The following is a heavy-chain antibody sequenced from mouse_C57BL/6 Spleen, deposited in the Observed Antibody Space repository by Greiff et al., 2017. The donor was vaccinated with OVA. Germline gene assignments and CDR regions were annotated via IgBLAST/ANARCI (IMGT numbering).Heavy chain of an antibody. V-gene: IGHV1-19*01. CDR2: INPYNGGT. J-gene: IGHJ2*01. D-gene: IGHD1-1*01. CDR1: GYTFTDYY. CDR3: ARSDTTVVAKNYFDY. Sequence: VQLQQSGPVLVKPGASVKMSCKASGYTFTDYYMNWVKQSHGKSLEWIGVINPYNGGTSYNQKFKGKATLTVDKSSSTAYMELNSLTSEDSAVYYCARSDTTVVAKNYFDYWGQGTTLTVSS.